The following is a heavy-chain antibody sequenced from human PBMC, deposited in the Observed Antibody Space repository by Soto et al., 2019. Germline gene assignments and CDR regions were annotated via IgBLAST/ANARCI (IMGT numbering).Heavy chain of an antibody. CDR3: ARFLPHSSSSGHSFDP. CDR1: GGSISSGGYY. Sequence: SETLSLTCTVSGGSISSGGYYWSWIRQHPGKGLEWIGYIYYSGSTYYNPALKSRVTISLDTSKNQCSATPSSVSVEHTALNYCARFLPHSSSSGHSFDPWGQGTLVTVSS. J-gene: IGHJ5*02. V-gene: IGHV4-31*03. CDR2: IYYSGST. D-gene: IGHD6-6*01.